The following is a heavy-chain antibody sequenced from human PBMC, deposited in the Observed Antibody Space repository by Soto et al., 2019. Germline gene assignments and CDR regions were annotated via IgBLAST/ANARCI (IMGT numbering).Heavy chain of an antibody. CDR2: IYPGDSDT. CDR3: ARPRVPRYSGYDGVDAFDI. CDR1: GYSFTSYW. D-gene: IGHD5-12*01. Sequence: GESLKISCNGSGYSFTSYWIGWVRQMPGKGLEWMGIIYPGDSDTRYSPSFQGQVTISADKSISTAYLQWSSLKDSDTAMYYCARPRVPRYSGYDGVDAFDIWGQGTMVTVSS. V-gene: IGHV5-51*01. J-gene: IGHJ3*02.